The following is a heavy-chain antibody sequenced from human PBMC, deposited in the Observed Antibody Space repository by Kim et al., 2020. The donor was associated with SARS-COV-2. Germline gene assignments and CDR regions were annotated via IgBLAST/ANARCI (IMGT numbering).Heavy chain of an antibody. CDR2: ISAYNGNT. CDR3: ARASPAIYYYYGMDV. D-gene: IGHD3-3*01. J-gene: IGHJ6*02. CDR1: GYTFTSYG. V-gene: IGHV1-18*01. Sequence: ASVKVSCKASGYTFTSYGISWVRQAPGQGLEWMGWISAYNGNTNYAQKLQGRVTMTTDTSTSTAYMELRSLRSDDTAVYYCARASPAIYYYYGMDVWGQGTTVTVSS.